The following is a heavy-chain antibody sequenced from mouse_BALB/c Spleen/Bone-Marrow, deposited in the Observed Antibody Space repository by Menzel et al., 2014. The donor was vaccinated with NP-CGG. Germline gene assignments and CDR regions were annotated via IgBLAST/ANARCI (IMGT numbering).Heavy chain of an antibody. J-gene: IGHJ3*01. D-gene: IGHD1-1*01. V-gene: IGHV4-1*02. CDR3: ARLYYYGQFAY. CDR1: GFDFSRYW. CDR2: INPDSSTI. Sequence: DVHLVESGGGLVQPGGSLKLSCAASGFDFSRYWMSWVRQAPGKGLEWIGEINPDSSTINYTPSLKDKFIISRDNAKNTLYLQMSKVRSEDTALYYCARLYYYGQFAYWGQGTLVTVSA.